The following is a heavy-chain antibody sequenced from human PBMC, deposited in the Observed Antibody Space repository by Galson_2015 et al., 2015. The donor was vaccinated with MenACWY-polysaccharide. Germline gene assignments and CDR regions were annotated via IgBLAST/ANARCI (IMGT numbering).Heavy chain of an antibody. CDR2: INEDGSER. J-gene: IGHJ4*02. V-gene: IGHV3-7*01. CDR1: GFTFSIYW. D-gene: IGHD3-22*01. CDR3: GRPYYRLNTVFDY. Sequence: SLRLSCAASGFTFSIYWMTWVRQAPGKGLEWVANINEDGSERQYVDSVKGRFTISRDNAKNSVFLQMNSLRAEDTAVYYCGRPYYRLNTVFDYWGRGTLVTVSS.